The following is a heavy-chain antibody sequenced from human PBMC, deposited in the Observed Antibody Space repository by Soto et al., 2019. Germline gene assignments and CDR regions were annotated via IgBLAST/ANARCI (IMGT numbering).Heavy chain of an antibody. Sequence: QVQLVQSGAEVKKPESSVKVSCKAPGGTFSTYAISWVRQAPGQGLEWMGGIIPMFGTANYAQRFQDRVTLTSXESTNTVYRELSSLRSEDTAVYFCASGIQLWLRRINNGYSGWGQGTLVTVSS. CDR1: GGTFSTYA. V-gene: IGHV1-69*05. D-gene: IGHD5-18*01. J-gene: IGHJ4*02. CDR3: ASGIQLWLRRINNGYSG. CDR2: IIPMFGTA.